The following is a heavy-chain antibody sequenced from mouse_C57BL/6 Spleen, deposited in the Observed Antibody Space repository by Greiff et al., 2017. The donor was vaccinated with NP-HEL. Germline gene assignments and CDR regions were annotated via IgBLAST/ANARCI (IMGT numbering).Heavy chain of an antibody. D-gene: IGHD6-1*01. V-gene: IGHV5-4*01. Sequence: DVQLVESGGGLVKPGGSLKLSCAASGFTFSSYAMSWVRQTPEKRLEWVATISDGGSYTYYPDNVKGRFTISRDNAKNNLYLQMSHLKSEDTAMYYCARAPSEGWFAYWGQGTLVTVSA. J-gene: IGHJ3*01. CDR3: ARAPSEGWFAY. CDR1: GFTFSSYA. CDR2: ISDGGSYT.